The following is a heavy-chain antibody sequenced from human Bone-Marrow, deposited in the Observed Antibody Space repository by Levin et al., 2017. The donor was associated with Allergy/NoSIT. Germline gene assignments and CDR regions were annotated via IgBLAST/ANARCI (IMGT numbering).Heavy chain of an antibody. J-gene: IGHJ4*02. CDR2: ISGSGGST. CDR1: GFTFSSYA. CDR3: AKGRASSSGYRGFDY. V-gene: IGHV3-23*01. D-gene: IGHD6-13*01. Sequence: GESLKISCAASGFTFSSYAMSWVRQAPGKGLEWVSAISGSGGSTYYADSVKGRFTISRDNSKNTLYLQMNSLRAEDTAVYNCAKGRASSSGYRGFDYWGQGTLVTVSS.